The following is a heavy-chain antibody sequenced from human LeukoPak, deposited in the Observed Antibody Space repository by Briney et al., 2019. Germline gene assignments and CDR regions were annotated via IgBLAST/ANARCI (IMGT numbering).Heavy chain of an antibody. J-gene: IGHJ4*02. D-gene: IGHD6-19*01. CDR1: VLILSSYW. Sequence: GGPLRLSCAPCVLILSSYWVYWARDARGGGLVCFSRISRDGNSTTYADSVKGRFNISIDNAKNTLYLQMNSLKAEDTAVYSCARGGSGWSHFDYWGQGTLVTVSS. CDR3: ARGGSGWSHFDY. CDR2: ISRDGNST. V-gene: IGHV3-74*03.